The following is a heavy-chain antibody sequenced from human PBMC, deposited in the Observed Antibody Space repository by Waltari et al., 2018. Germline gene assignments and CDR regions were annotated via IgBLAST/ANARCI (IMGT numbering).Heavy chain of an antibody. J-gene: IGHJ6*02. Sequence: QVQLVQSGAEVKKPGASVKVSCQASGYTFTSYAMPWVRQAPGQRLEWMGWIIPIFGTANYAQKFQGRVTITADESTSTAYRELSSLRSEDTAVYYCARRQIVATILDYYYGMDVWGQGTTVTVSS. CDR1: GYTFTSYA. CDR3: ARRQIVATILDYYYGMDV. D-gene: IGHD5-12*01. V-gene: IGHV1-69*13. CDR2: IIPIFGTA.